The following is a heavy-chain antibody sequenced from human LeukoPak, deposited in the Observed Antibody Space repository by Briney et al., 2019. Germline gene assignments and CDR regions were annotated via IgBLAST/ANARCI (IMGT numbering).Heavy chain of an antibody. CDR3: TKTTTGYSSGQYPGWPADH. CDR2: IFGSGGSA. Sequence: PGGSLRLSCTASGFTFNNYAMYWVRQAPRKGLEWAAGIFGSGGSAHYADSVKGRFTISRDNSKNTVYLQMDSLRGEDTAPYYCTKTTTGYSSGQYPGWPADHWGQGALVTVSS. D-gene: IGHD3-22*01. CDR1: GFTFNNYA. V-gene: IGHV3-23*01. J-gene: IGHJ4*02.